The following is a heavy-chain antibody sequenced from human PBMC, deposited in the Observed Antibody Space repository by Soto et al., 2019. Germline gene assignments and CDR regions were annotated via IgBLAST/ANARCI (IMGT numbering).Heavy chain of an antibody. CDR2: IIPIFGTA. D-gene: IGHD3-22*01. V-gene: IGHV1-69*12. CDR1: GGTFSSYA. CDR3: ARNRGYYDSSGYYEPQLDY. Sequence: QVQLVQSGAEVKKPGSSVKVSCKASGGTFSSYAISWVRQAPGQGLEWMGGIIPIFGTANYAQKFQGRVTITADESTSTANMELSSLRSEDTAVYYCARNRGYYDSSGYYEPQLDYWGQGTLVTVSS. J-gene: IGHJ4*02.